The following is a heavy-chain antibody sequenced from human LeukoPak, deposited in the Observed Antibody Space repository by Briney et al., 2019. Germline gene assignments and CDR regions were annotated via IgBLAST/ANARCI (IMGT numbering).Heavy chain of an antibody. D-gene: IGHD2-21*02. CDR2: IHYSGST. J-gene: IGHJ4*02. Sequence: KSSETLSLTCTVSGDSISSHYWSWIRQPPGKGLEWIGYIHYSGSTNYNPSLKSRVTISVDTSKNQFSLKLSSVTAADTAVYYCARQGYCGGDCYSGVLDYWGQGTLVTVSS. CDR1: GDSISSHY. V-gene: IGHV4-59*08. CDR3: ARQGYCGGDCYSGVLDY.